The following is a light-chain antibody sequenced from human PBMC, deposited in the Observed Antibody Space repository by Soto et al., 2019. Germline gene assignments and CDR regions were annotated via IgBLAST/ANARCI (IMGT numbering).Light chain of an antibody. CDR3: QHYGSSPFT. CDR1: QTISSTY. V-gene: IGKV3-20*01. J-gene: IGKJ2*01. Sequence: EIVLTQSPGTLSLSPGERATLSCRASQTISSTYLAWYQQKPGQAPRLLIYDLSSRATGIPDRFSGSGSETDFTLPISRLEPEDFAVYYCQHYGSSPFTFGQGTKLEIK. CDR2: DLS.